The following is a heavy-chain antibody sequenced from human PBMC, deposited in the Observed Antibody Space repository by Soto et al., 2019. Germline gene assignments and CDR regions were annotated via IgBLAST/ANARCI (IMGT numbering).Heavy chain of an antibody. J-gene: IGHJ3*02. CDR1: GYTFSSYA. V-gene: IGHV3-23*01. CDR3: ARVPSYGGYHLGFGTFDI. Sequence: QPGGSLRLSCAASGYTFSSYAMTWVRQAPGKGLEWVSAISNSGGNTFHADSVKGRFTISRDNSKNTLYLQMNSLRAEDTAVYYCARVPSYGGYHLGFGTFDIWGPGTMVTVSS. D-gene: IGHD5-12*01. CDR2: ISNSGGNT.